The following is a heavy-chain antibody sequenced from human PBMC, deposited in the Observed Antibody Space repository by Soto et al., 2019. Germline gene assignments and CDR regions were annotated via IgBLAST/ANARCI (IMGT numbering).Heavy chain of an antibody. CDR1: GFTFSSYA. CDR3: AKRPLSIITFDY. CDR2: IRAGVGST. D-gene: IGHD3-22*01. V-gene: IGHV3-23*01. J-gene: IGHJ4*02. Sequence: PGGSLRLSCAASGFTFSSYAMSWVRQAPGKGLEWVSTIRAGVGSTDYRYSVKGRFIVSRDNSKNMLYLQMNSLRAEYTAVYYCAKRPLSIITFDYWGLGTLVTVSS.